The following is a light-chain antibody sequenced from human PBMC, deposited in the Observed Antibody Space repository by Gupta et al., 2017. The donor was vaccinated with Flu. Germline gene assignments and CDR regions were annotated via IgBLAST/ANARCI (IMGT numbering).Light chain of an antibody. V-gene: IGLV2-14*01. CDR1: RSDVGDYNC. J-gene: IGLJ2*01. CDR3: SSYTSISTVV. CDR2: DVS. Sequence: QSALTQPASVSGSPGPPITISCTGTRSDVGDYNCVSWYQQHPGKAPKLMIYDVSNRPSGVSNRFSGSKSGNTASLTISGLQPEDEADYYCSSYTSISTVVFGGGTKLTVL.